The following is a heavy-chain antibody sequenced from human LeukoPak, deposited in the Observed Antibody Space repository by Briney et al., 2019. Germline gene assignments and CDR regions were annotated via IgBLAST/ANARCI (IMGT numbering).Heavy chain of an antibody. Sequence: KTGGSLRLSCAASGFPFNAYWMTWVRQAPGKGLEWVAVISYDGSNEYYADSVKGRFTISRDNSKNTLYLQMNSLRAEDTAVYYCARAVRAARKPFDYWGQGTLVTVSS. J-gene: IGHJ4*02. D-gene: IGHD6-25*01. CDR3: ARAVRAARKPFDY. CDR2: ISYDGSNE. V-gene: IGHV3-30-3*01. CDR1: GFPFNAYW.